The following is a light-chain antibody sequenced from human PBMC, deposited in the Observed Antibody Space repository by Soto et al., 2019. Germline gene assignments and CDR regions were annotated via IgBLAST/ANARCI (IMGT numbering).Light chain of an antibody. V-gene: IGKV3-20*01. CDR1: QSVDSAF. CDR2: GAS. J-gene: IGKJ1*01. Sequence: EIVLTQSPGSLSLSLGERATLSCRASQSVDSAFFAWYQQKPGQPPRLLMYGASRRATGIPDRFSGSGSGTSFTLTITRVEPEDFAVYYCQQYASSLTFGQGTKVEI. CDR3: QQYASSLT.